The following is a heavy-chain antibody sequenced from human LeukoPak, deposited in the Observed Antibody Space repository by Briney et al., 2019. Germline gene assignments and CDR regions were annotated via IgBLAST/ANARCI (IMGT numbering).Heavy chain of an antibody. Sequence: GGSLRLSCAASGFTFSSYSMSWVRQAPGKGLEWVANIKQDGSEIYYVDSVRGRFTISRDNAKNSLHLQMNGLRAEDTAVYYCARDSGTWSWSGGYFDYWGQGTLVTASS. V-gene: IGHV3-7*01. J-gene: IGHJ4*02. CDR1: GFTFSSYS. D-gene: IGHD3-10*01. CDR3: ARDSGTWSWSGGYFDY. CDR2: IKQDGSEI.